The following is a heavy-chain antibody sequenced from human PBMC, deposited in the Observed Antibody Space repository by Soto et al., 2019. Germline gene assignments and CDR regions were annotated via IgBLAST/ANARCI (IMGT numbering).Heavy chain of an antibody. CDR2: IHYSGST. J-gene: IGHJ4*02. Sequence: KTSETLSLTCTVSGVSITSHYWTWIRQPPGKGLEWIGNIHYSGSTNYSPSLKGRVIISVDTSENQSSLKLSSVTTADTAVYYCTVGGAGHPFDYWGQGXLVTVYS. CDR3: TVGGAGHPFDY. V-gene: IGHV4-59*11. CDR1: GVSITSHY. D-gene: IGHD3-16*01.